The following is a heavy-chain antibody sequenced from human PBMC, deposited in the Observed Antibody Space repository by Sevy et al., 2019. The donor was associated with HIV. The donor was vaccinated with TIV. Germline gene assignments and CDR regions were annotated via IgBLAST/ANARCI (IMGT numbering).Heavy chain of an antibody. V-gene: IGHV3-23*01. Sequence: GGSLRLSCAASGFTFSSYGMSWVRQAPGKGLEWVSVISDIGNTYYAGSVKGRFTMSRDNSKNTLYLQMNSLRAEDTAVYYCAKCLAALPGYYYGVDVWGQGTTVTVSS. D-gene: IGHD6-6*01. CDR2: ISDIGNT. J-gene: IGHJ6*02. CDR3: AKCLAALPGYYYGVDV. CDR1: GFTFSSYG.